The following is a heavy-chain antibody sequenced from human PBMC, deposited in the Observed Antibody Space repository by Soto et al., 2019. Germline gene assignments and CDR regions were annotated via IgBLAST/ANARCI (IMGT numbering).Heavy chain of an antibody. V-gene: IGHV3-30-3*01. D-gene: IGHD6-13*01. J-gene: IGHJ5*02. Sequence: QVQLVESGGGVVQPGRSLRLSCAASGFTFSSYAMHWVRQTPGKGLEWVAVISYDGSNKYYADSVKGRFTISRDNSKNTLYLQMNSLRAEDTAVYYCARAGSPSPVVHPRNSSSWKGGWFDPWGQGTLVTVSS. CDR2: ISYDGSNK. CDR1: GFTFSSYA. CDR3: ARAGSPSPVVHPRNSSSWKGGWFDP.